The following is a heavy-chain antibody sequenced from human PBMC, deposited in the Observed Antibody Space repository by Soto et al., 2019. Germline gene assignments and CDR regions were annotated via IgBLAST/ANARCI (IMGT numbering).Heavy chain of an antibody. CDR2: VYYSGTT. D-gene: IGHD4-17*01. CDR1: GGSVSNKTYY. J-gene: IGHJ4*02. Sequence: SETLSLTCSVSGGSVSNKTYYWSWIRQPPGKRLERIGYVYYSGTTNYNPSLKSRVTISVDLSKNQFSLRLSSVTTADTALYYCARTTAVPNTLRSRYFFDYWGQGTLVTVSS. CDR3: ARTTAVPNTLRSRYFFDY. V-gene: IGHV4-61*01.